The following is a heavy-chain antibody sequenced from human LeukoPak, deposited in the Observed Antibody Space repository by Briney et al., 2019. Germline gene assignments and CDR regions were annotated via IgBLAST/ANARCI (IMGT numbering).Heavy chain of an antibody. Sequence: PGGSLRLSCAASGFTFSSYGMHWVRQAPGKGLEWVAVIWYDGSNKYYADSVKGRFTISRDNSKNTLYLQMNSLRAEDTAVYYCARNQDYGVYNSVSAFDIWGQGTMVTVSS. CDR3: ARNQDYGVYNSVSAFDI. CDR1: GFTFSSYG. J-gene: IGHJ3*02. CDR2: IWYDGSNK. D-gene: IGHD4-17*01. V-gene: IGHV3-33*01.